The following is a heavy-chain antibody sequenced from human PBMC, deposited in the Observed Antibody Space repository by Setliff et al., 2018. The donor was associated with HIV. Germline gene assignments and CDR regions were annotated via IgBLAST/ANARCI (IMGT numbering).Heavy chain of an antibody. CDR1: GGSINTGHYY. CDR3: ARDRYAGEIDY. Sequence: SETLSLTCTVSGGSINTGHYYWSWIRQHPGKGLEWIGYIYYTGSTYYNPSLKSRVTISIDTSNNQFSLNLSSVTAADTAVYYCARDRYAGEIDYWGQGALVTVSS. V-gene: IGHV4-31*03. CDR2: IYYTGST. J-gene: IGHJ4*02. D-gene: IGHD3-10*01.